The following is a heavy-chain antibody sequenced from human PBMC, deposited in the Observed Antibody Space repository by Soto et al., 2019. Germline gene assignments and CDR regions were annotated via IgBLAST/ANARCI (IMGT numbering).Heavy chain of an antibody. D-gene: IGHD3-3*01. CDR1: GITFSSYT. J-gene: IGHJ4*02. V-gene: IGHV3-30-3*01. CDR3: ARDWRGYYTL. CDR2: ISDDGSNK. Sequence: QVQLVESGGGVVQPGRSLRLSCAASGITFSSYTIHWVRQAPGEGLEWVAVISDDGSNKYYADSVKGRFNIYRDNSKNTLYLHMNSLRVEDTAVYYCARDWRGYYTLWGQGTMVTVSS.